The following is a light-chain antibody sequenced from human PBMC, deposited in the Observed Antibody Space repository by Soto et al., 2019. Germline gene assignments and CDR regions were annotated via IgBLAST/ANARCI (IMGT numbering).Light chain of an antibody. CDR3: KKYKNWTPWK. J-gene: IGKJ1*01. CDR1: QSVSSN. CDR2: GAS. Sequence: EIVMTQSPATLSVSPGERATLSCRASQSVSSNLAWYQQKPGQAPRLLIYGASTRATGIPARFSGSGSGTEFNLTISSLQSEDFAVYFCKKYKNWTPWKFGHWTKVDIK. V-gene: IGKV3-15*01.